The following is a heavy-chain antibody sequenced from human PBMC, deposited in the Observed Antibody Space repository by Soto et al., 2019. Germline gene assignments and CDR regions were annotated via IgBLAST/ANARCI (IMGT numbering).Heavy chain of an antibody. Sequence: QVQLVQSGAEVKKPGSSVKVSCKASGGTFSRYSITWVRQAPGHGLEWIGRIIPIFGIASYAQKFKGRVTITADESTSTAYMELSSLRSDDTAVYYCAREDRDRETGLVPAAIDGMDVWGQGTTVTVSS. V-gene: IGHV1-69*08. CDR1: GGTFSRYS. J-gene: IGHJ6*02. CDR2: IIPIFGIA. D-gene: IGHD2-2*01. CDR3: AREDRDRETGLVPAAIDGMDV.